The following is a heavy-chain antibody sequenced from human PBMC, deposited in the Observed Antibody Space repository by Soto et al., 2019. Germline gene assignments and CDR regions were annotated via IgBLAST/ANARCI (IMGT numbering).Heavy chain of an antibody. CDR1: GGTFSSYA. Sequence: SVKVSCKASGGTFSSYAISWVRQAPGQGLEWMGGIIPIFGTANYAQKFQGRVTITADESTSTAYMELSSLRSEDTAVYYCAVLGYYDSSGYPMAFDIWGQGTMVTVSS. J-gene: IGHJ3*02. CDR2: IIPIFGTA. D-gene: IGHD3-22*01. CDR3: AVLGYYDSSGYPMAFDI. V-gene: IGHV1-69*13.